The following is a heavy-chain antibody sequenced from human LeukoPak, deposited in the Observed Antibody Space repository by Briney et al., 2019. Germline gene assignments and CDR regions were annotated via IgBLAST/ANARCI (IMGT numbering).Heavy chain of an antibody. J-gene: IGHJ4*02. CDR2: IYYSGST. CDR3: ARDEYCSSTSCSLGLFDY. CDR1: GGSISSSSYY. D-gene: IGHD2-2*01. V-gene: IGHV4-39*07. Sequence: SETLSLTCTVSGGSISSSSYYWGWIRQPPGKGLEWIGSIYYSGSTYYNPSLKSRDTISVDTSKNQFSLKLSSVTAADTAVYYCARDEYCSSTSCSLGLFDYWGQGTLVTVSS.